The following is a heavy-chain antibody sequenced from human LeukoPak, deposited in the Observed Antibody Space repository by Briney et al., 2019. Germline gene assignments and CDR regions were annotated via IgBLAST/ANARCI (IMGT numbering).Heavy chain of an antibody. CDR3: AREGDLVEFDY. J-gene: IGHJ4*02. CDR2: IYTSGST. Sequence: SQTLSLTCTVSGGSISSGDYYWSWIRQPPGKGLEWIGRIYTSGSTNYNPSLKSRATISVDSSKNQFSLKLSSVTAADTAVYYCAREGDLVEFDYWGQGTLVTVSS. V-gene: IGHV4-61*02. D-gene: IGHD5-12*01. CDR1: GGSISSGDYY.